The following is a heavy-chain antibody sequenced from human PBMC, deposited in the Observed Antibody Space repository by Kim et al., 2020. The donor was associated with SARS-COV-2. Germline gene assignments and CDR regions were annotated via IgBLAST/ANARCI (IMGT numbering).Heavy chain of an antibody. CDR1: GGSINSDY. V-gene: IGHV4-59*08. CDR3: AHSPDDDDFPSFAS. Sequence: SETLSLTCTVSGGSINSDYWSWIRQPPGKGLEWIGYVYYSGSTNYNPSLKSRVTISLDTSKTHFSLNVNSVTAADTAVYYCAHSPDDDDFPSFASWGQGTRVIVSS. CDR2: VYYSGST. J-gene: IGHJ5*01. D-gene: IGHD4-17*01.